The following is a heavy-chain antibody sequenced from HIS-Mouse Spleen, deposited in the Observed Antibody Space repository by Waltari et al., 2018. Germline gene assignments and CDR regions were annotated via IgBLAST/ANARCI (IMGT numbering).Heavy chain of an antibody. CDR3: ARALIAARPYYFDY. V-gene: IGHV1-2*02. Sequence: QVQLVQSGAEVKKPGASVKVSCKASGYNFTGYYMHWVRQAPGQGLGGMRSVNPERGGTNDARRLQGRVTMTRDTSISTAYMALSRLGSDDTAVDYCARALIAARPYYFDYWGQGTLVTVSS. J-gene: IGHJ4*02. CDR2: VNPERGGT. D-gene: IGHD6-6*01. CDR1: GYNFTGYY.